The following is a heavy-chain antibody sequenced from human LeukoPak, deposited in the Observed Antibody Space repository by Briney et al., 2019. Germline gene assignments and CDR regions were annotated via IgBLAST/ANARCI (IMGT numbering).Heavy chain of an antibody. CDR1: GYNLINYG. V-gene: IGHV1-18*01. D-gene: IGHD3-22*01. Sequence: GASVKVSCKASGYNLINYGTSWVRQAPGQGLEWMGWISAYNGNTKYAQKIQGRVTMTTDTSTSTAYMELRSLRSDDTAVYYCARGNSMIVVVSGAFDIWGQGTRVTVSS. CDR3: ARGNSMIVVVSGAFDI. J-gene: IGHJ3*02. CDR2: ISAYNGNT.